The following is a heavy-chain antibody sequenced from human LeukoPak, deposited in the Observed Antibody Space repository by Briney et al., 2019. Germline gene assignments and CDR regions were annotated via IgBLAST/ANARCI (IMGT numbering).Heavy chain of an antibody. J-gene: IGHJ3*02. Sequence: SETLSLTCTVSGGSISNYFWSWIRQPAGKGLEWIGRLHTSGSTNYNPSLESRVAMARDMSKNQFSLKLSSMTAADTAVYFCAGRSPGDGFDIWGQGTMVTVSS. D-gene: IGHD3-10*01. V-gene: IGHV4-4*07. CDR2: LHTSGST. CDR1: GGSISNYF. CDR3: AGRSPGDGFDI.